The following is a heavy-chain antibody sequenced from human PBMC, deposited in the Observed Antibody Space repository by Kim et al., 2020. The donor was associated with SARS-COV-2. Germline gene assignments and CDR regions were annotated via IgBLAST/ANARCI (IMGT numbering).Heavy chain of an antibody. CDR1: GFTSGSYG. CDR3: ARLYCTNGVCHQPNFDY. CDR2: ITGPVTGS. Sequence: GGSLRLSCAASGFTSGSYGMNWVRQAPGKGLEWVSTITGPVTGSFYADSVKGRFTISRDDSKNTVYLQMNSLRAEDTAIYYCARLYCTNGVCHQPNFDY. J-gene: IGHJ4*01. D-gene: IGHD2-8*01. V-gene: IGHV3-23*01.